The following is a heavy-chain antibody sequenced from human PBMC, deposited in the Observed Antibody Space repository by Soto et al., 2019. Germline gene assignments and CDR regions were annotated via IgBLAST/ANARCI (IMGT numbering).Heavy chain of an antibody. Sequence: QITLKESGPTLVKPTQTLTLTCTFSGFSLSTSGVGVGWIRQPPGKALEWLALIYWDDDKRYSPSLKSRLTITKDASKNQVVLTMTNMDPVDTATYCCARDSGGYYGFDYWGQGTLVTVSS. J-gene: IGHJ4*02. CDR3: ARDSGGYYGFDY. D-gene: IGHD3-22*01. CDR2: IYWDDDK. V-gene: IGHV2-5*02. CDR1: GFSLSTSGVG.